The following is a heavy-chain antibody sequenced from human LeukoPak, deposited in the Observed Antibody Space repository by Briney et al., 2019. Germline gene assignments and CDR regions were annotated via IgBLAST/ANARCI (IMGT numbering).Heavy chain of an antibody. CDR1: GGTFSSYA. Sequence: ASVKVSCKASGGTFSSYAISWVRQAPGQGLEWMGGIIPIFGTANYTQKFQGRVTITTDESTSTAYMELSSLRSEDTAVYYCARKVVQRSNWFDPWGRGTLVTVSS. CDR2: IIPIFGTA. J-gene: IGHJ5*02. D-gene: IGHD2-15*01. V-gene: IGHV1-69*05. CDR3: ARKVVQRSNWFDP.